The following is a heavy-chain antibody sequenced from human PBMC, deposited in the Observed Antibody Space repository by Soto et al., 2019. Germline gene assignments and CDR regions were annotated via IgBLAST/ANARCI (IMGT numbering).Heavy chain of an antibody. J-gene: IGHJ5*02. CDR1: GGTFSSYA. CDR2: ITPIFGEP. CDR3: ARGSSSSIINCFDP. Sequence: QVQLEQSGAEVKKPGSSVKVSCKASGGTFSSYAINWVRQAPGQGLEWMGGITPIFGEPKYAQKFQGRVTITADIATTTADMELSSLRSDDTAVYFCARGSSSSIINCFDPWGQGTLVTVSS. D-gene: IGHD3-10*01. V-gene: IGHV1-69*06.